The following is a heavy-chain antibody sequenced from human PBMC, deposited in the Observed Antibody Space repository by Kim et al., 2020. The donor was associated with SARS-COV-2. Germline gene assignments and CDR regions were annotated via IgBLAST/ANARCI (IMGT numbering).Heavy chain of an antibody. CDR2: IYYSGST. Sequence: SETLSLTCTVSGGSISSSSYYWGWIRQPPGKGLEWIGSIYYSGSTYYNPSLKSRVTISVDTSKNQFSLKLSSVTAADTAVYYCARDTPGYSGYDYSGSYEDYFDYWGQGTLVTVSS. CDR1: GGSISSSSYY. D-gene: IGHD5-12*01. V-gene: IGHV4-39*07. CDR3: ARDTPGYSGYDYSGSYEDYFDY. J-gene: IGHJ4*02.